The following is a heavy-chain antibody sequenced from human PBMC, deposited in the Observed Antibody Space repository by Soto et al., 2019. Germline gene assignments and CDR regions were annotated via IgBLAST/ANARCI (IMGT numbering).Heavy chain of an antibody. CDR2: INHSGST. CDR1: GGSISSGGYS. V-gene: IGHV4-30-2*01. CDR3: ARARRSPFSGYHYYGMDV. D-gene: IGHD6-25*01. J-gene: IGHJ6*02. Sequence: SLPLSLTCAVSGGSISSGGYSWSWIRQPPGKGLEWIGEINHSGSTNYNPSLKSRVTISVDTSKNQFSLKLSSVTAADTAVYYCARARRSPFSGYHYYGMDVWGQGTTVTVSS.